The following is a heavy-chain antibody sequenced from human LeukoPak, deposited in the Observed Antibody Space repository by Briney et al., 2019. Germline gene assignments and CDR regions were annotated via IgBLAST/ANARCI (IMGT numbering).Heavy chain of an antibody. CDR3: ARSLRLPPTEKPVPAAY. CDR1: GGSVSSGSYY. D-gene: IGHD4-11*01. V-gene: IGHV4-61*01. CDR2: IYYSGST. J-gene: IGHJ4*02. Sequence: SETLSLTCTVSGGSVSSGSYYWSWIRQPPGKGLEWIGYIYYSGSTNYNPSLKSRVTISVDTSKNQFSLKLSSVTAADTAVYYCARSLRLPPTEKPVPAAYWGQGTLVTVSS.